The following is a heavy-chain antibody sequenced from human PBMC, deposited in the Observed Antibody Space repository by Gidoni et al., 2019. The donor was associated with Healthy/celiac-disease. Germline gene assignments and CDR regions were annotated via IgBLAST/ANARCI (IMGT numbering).Heavy chain of an antibody. Sequence: QVQLVQSGAEVKKPGASVKVSCKASGYTFTSYAMHWVRQAPGQRLEWMGWINAGNGNTKYSQKFQGRVTITRDTSASTAYMELSSLRSEDTAVYYCARDGVRSDYGDLPRFFDYWGQGTLVTVSS. J-gene: IGHJ4*02. CDR3: ARDGVRSDYGDLPRFFDY. CDR2: INAGNGNT. D-gene: IGHD4-17*01. V-gene: IGHV1-3*01. CDR1: GYTFTSYA.